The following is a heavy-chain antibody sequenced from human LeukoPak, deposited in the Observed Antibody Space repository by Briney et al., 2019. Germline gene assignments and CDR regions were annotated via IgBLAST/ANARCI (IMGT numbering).Heavy chain of an antibody. CDR3: AKDSQSDGDYLNDAFDI. J-gene: IGHJ3*02. CDR2: ISSSSSTI. CDR1: GFTFSSYS. D-gene: IGHD4-17*01. Sequence: GGSLRLSCAASGFTFSSYSMNWVRQAPGKGLEWVSYISSSSSTIYYADSVKGRFTISRDNAKNSLYLQMNSLRAEDTALYYCAKDSQSDGDYLNDAFDIWGQGTMVTVSS. V-gene: IGHV3-48*01.